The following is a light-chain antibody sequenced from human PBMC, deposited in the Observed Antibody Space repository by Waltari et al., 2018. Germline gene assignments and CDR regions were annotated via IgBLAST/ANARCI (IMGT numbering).Light chain of an antibody. CDR2: DVP. CDR1: SSAIGGYNY. Sequence: QSALTQPASVSGSPGQSLTISCIGTSSAIGGYNYVPWYQQHPGKAPKVMIYDVPKRPSGVSNRFSGSKSGSTASLTISWLQAEDEADYYCSSYTSSNTWVFGGGTKLTVL. V-gene: IGLV2-14*01. J-gene: IGLJ3*02. CDR3: SSYTSSNTWV.